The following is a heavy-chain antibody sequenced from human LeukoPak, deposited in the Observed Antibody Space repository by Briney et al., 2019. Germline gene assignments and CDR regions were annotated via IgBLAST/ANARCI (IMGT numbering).Heavy chain of an antibody. CDR1: GGTFSSYA. J-gene: IGHJ4*02. CDR3: ARDGYYYDSSGSPFEY. Sequence: ASVKVSCKASGGTFSSYAISWVRQAPGQGLEWMGRIIPIFGIANYAQKFQGGVTITADKSTSTAYMELSSLRSEDTAVYYCARDGYYYDSSGSPFEYWGQGTLVTVSS. V-gene: IGHV1-69*04. D-gene: IGHD3-22*01. CDR2: IIPIFGIA.